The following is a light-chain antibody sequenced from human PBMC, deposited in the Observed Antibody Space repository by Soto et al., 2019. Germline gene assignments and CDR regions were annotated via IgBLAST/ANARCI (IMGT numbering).Light chain of an antibody. CDR1: SSDIGGYDY. CDR2: EVS. V-gene: IGLV2-14*01. CDR3: TSYTSSTTLD. Sequence: QSALTQPASVSGSPGQSITISCTGTSSDIGGYDYVSWYQQHPGKAPKLLIYEVSNRPSGVSNRFSGSRSDNTASLTISGLQAEDEGDYYCTSYTSSTTLDFGGGTQLTVL. J-gene: IGLJ2*01.